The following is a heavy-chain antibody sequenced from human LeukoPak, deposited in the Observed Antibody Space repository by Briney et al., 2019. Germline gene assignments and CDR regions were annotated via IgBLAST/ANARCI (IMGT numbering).Heavy chain of an antibody. CDR2: ISGSGGST. J-gene: IGHJ6*03. Sequence: PGGSLRLSCAASGFTFSSYAMSWVRQAPGKGLEWASAISGSGGSTYYADSVKGRFTISRDNSKNTLYLQMNSLRAEDTAVYYCAKDGGYSYYYYYYMDVWGKGTTVTVSS. V-gene: IGHV3-23*01. D-gene: IGHD5-18*01. CDR1: GFTFSSYA. CDR3: AKDGGYSYYYYYYMDV.